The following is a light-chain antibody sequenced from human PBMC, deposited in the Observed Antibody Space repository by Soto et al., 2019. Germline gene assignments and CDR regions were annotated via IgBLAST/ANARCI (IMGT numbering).Light chain of an antibody. CDR1: QGVSSN. CDR2: GAS. CDR3: QQYGSSPLT. J-gene: IGKJ4*01. V-gene: IGKV3-20*01. Sequence: IVMTQSPATLSVSPGDTAPLSCRASQGVSSNLAWYQQKPGQAPRLLIYGASSRATGIPDRFSGSGSGTDFTLTISRLEPEDFAVYYCQQYGSSPLTFGRGTKVDIK.